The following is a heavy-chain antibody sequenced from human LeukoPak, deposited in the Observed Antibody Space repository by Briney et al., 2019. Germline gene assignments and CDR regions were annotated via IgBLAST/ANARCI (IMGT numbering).Heavy chain of an antibody. V-gene: IGHV1-69*04. J-gene: IGHJ6*02. D-gene: IGHD6-13*01. CDR1: GYTFTSYA. Sequence: RASVKVSCKASGYTFTSYAISWVRQAPGQGLEWMGRIIPILGIANYAQKFQGRVTITADKSTSTAYMELSSLRSEDTAVYYCARAGYSSTGRASYYYYGMDVWGQGTTVTVSS. CDR3: ARAGYSSTGRASYYYYGMDV. CDR2: IIPILGIA.